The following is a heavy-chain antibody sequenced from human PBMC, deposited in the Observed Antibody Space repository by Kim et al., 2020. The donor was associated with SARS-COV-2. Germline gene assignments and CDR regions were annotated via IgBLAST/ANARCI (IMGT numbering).Heavy chain of an antibody. Sequence: QKFQGRVTITADKSTSTAYMELSSLRSEDTAVYYCARDLTGIAAAIYFDYWGQGTLVTVSS. V-gene: IGHV1-69*04. D-gene: IGHD6-13*01. CDR3: ARDLTGIAAAIYFDY. J-gene: IGHJ4*02.